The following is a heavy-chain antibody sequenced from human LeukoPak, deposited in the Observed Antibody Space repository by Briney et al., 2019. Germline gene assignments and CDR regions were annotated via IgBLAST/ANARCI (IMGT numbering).Heavy chain of an antibody. CDR3: ARLMGPIVVVPAAPPGIDY. D-gene: IGHD2-2*01. J-gene: IGHJ4*02. CDR2: IHTSGNT. CDR1: GGSISSYN. V-gene: IGHV4-4*08. Sequence: SETLSLTCTVSGGSISSYNCAWIRQPPGRGLEWIGYIHTSGNTYYNPTLKSRATIAVDPSKNQFSLKLSSATAADTAVYYCARLMGPIVVVPAAPPGIDYWGQGTLVTVSS.